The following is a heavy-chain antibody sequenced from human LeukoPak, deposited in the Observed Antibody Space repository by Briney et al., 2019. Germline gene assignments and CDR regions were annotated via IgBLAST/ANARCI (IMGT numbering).Heavy chain of an antibody. D-gene: IGHD4-17*01. CDR1: GYTFTSYG. V-gene: IGHV1-18*01. CDR2: ISAYNGNT. Sequence: ASVKVSCKASGYTFTSYGISWVRQAPGQGLEWMGWISAYNGNTNYAQKLQGRVTMTTDTSTSTAYMELRSLRSDDTAVYYCAVQVTVTTWFDPWGQGTLVTVSS. CDR3: AVQVTVTTWFDP. J-gene: IGHJ5*02.